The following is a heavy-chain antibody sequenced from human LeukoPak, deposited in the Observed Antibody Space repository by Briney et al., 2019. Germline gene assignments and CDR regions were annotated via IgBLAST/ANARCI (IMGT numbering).Heavy chain of an antibody. V-gene: IGHV4-59*01. CDR1: GGSLSTYY. D-gene: IGHD1-1*01. CDR3: ARKRTGDQGYYFDY. CDR2: IHYSGST. J-gene: IGHJ4*02. Sequence: SETLSLTCAVYGGSLSTYYWSWIRQPPGKGLEWIGYIHYSGSTDYNPSLKSRITISVDTSKNQFSLKVSSVTAADTAVNYCARKRTGDQGYYFDYWGQGTLVTVSS.